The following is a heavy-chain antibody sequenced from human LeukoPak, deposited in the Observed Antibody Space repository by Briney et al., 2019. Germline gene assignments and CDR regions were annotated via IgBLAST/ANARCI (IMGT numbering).Heavy chain of an antibody. CDR3: ATSYSSSSIRDAFDI. Sequence: ASVKVSCKASEYTFTGYYMHWVRQAPGQGLEWMGWINPNSGGTNYAQKFQGRVTMTEDTSTDTAYMELSSLRSEDTAVYYCATSYSSSSIRDAFDIWGQGTMVTVSS. CDR1: EYTFTGYY. CDR2: INPNSGGT. V-gene: IGHV1-2*02. J-gene: IGHJ3*02. D-gene: IGHD6-6*01.